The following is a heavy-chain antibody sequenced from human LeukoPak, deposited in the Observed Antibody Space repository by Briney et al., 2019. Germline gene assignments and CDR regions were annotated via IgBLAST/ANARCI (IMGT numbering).Heavy chain of an antibody. D-gene: IGHD3-10*01. Sequence: SDTLSLTCTVSGGSINDASWNWIRKPPGQGLEWIGYIYHSGGTNYNPSLKSRVTISLDTSKNQFSLKLSSVTAADTAVYYCARVGTYYRSLDSWGQGTLVTVSS. CDR1: GGSINDAS. J-gene: IGHJ4*02. V-gene: IGHV4-59*07. CDR2: IYHSGGT. CDR3: ARVGTYYRSLDS.